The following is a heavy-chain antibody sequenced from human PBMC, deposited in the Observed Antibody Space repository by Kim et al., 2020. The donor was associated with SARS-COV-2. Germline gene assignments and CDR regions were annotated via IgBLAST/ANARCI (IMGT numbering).Heavy chain of an antibody. Sequence: GGSLRLSCAASGFTFDDYAMHWVRQAPGKGLEWVSGISWNSGSIGYADSVKGRFTISRDNAKNSLYLQMNSLRAEDTALYYCARELVGATSFDYWGQGTLVTVSS. D-gene: IGHD1-26*01. CDR1: GFTFDDYA. CDR2: ISWNSGSI. CDR3: ARELVGATSFDY. J-gene: IGHJ4*02. V-gene: IGHV3-9*01.